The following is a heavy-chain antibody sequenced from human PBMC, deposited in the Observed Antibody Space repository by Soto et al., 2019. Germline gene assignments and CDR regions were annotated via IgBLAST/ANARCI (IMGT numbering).Heavy chain of an antibody. V-gene: IGHV1-18*01. CDR3: ARDLNRLFEEDFRGIPAN. CDR2: IGTYNGNT. J-gene: IGHJ4*02. Sequence: ASVKVSCKTSGYTFTSYGISWVRQAPGQGLEWMGWIGTYNGNTNYAQKLQGRVTLTTDTSTSTAYMELRSLRSDDTAVYYCARDLNRLFEEDFRGIPANWGQGTLVTVSS. D-gene: IGHD2-15*01. CDR1: GYTFTSYG.